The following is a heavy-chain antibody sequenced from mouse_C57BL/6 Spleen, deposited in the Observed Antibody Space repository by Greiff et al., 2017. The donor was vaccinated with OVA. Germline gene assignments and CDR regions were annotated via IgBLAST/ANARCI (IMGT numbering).Heavy chain of an antibody. CDR3: ARHKDYYGSTPWFAY. CDR2: ISSGGSYT. Sequence: EVQLVESGGDLVKPGGSLKLSCAASGFTFSSYGMSWVRQTPDKRLEWVATISSGGSYTYYPDSVKGRFTISRDHAKNTLYLQMSSLKSEDTAMYFCARHKDYYGSTPWFAYWGQGTLVTVSA. V-gene: IGHV5-6*01. J-gene: IGHJ3*01. D-gene: IGHD1-1*01. CDR1: GFTFSSYG.